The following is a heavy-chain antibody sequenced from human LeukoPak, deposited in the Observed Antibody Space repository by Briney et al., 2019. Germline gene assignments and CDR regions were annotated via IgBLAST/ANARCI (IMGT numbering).Heavy chain of an antibody. CDR2: TYYRAKWSN. V-gene: IGHV6-1*01. CDR1: GDSVSSNRAS. D-gene: IGHD6-6*01. CDR3: ARDPDSSYEWGPFDS. J-gene: IGHJ5*01. Sequence: SQTLSLTCAVFGDSVSSNRASWNWIRQSPSGGLEWLGRTYYRAKWSNDYADSVKSRITISPVPSKNEFSLQLNSVTPEDTAVYYCARDPDSSYEWGPFDSWGQGTLVTVSS.